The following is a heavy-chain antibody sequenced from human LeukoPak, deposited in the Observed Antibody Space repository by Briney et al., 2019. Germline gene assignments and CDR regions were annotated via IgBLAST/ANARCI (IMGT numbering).Heavy chain of an antibody. D-gene: IGHD1-26*01. CDR3: ARDRIVGAIYDY. CDR1: GFTFSSYW. V-gene: IGHV3-7*01. Sequence: GGSLRLSCAASGFTFSSYWTSWVRQAPGKGLEWVANIKQDGSEKYYVDSVKGRFTISRDNAKNSLYLQMNSLRAEDTAVYYCARDRIVGAIYDYWGQGTLVTVSS. CDR2: IKQDGSEK. J-gene: IGHJ4*02.